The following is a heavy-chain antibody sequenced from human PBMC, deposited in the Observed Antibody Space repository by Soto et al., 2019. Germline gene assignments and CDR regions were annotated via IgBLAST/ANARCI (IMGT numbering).Heavy chain of an antibody. Sequence: GGSLRLSCAASGFIVSSNWMHWVRQAPGKGLVGVSLIGPDGSNIWEADSVQGRFTISIDNARNRLYLQMNSLRDEDTAIYYCVRDNNRSFDYWGQGILVTVSS. J-gene: IGHJ4*02. CDR2: IGPDGSNI. CDR1: GFIVSSNW. V-gene: IGHV3-74*01. D-gene: IGHD1-1*01. CDR3: VRDNNRSFDY.